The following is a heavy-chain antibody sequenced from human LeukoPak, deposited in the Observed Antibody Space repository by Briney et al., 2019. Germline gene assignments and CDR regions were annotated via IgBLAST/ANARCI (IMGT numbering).Heavy chain of an antibody. J-gene: IGHJ5*02. CDR3: ARGGYCSSTSCSHKRLNWFDP. Sequence: PSETLSLTCTVSGGSISSGGYYWSWIRQPPGKGLEWIGYIYHSGSTYYNPSLKSRVTISVDRSKNQFSLKLSSVTAADTAVYYCARGGYCSSTSCSHKRLNWFDPWGQGTLVTVSS. CDR1: GGSISSGGYY. CDR2: IYHSGST. D-gene: IGHD2-2*01. V-gene: IGHV4-30-2*01.